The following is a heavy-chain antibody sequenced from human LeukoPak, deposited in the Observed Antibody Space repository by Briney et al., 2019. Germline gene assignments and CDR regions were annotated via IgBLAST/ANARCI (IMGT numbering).Heavy chain of an antibody. D-gene: IGHD3-10*02. V-gene: IGHV3-48*04. CDR2: ISSNRNTI. Sequence: PGGSLRLSCAASTFTFSSYSMNWVRQAPGKGLEWVSYISSNRNTIYYADSVKGRFTISRDNAKNALYLQMNSLRAEGTAVYYCAELGITMIGGVWGKGTTVTISS. CDR3: AELGITMIGGV. J-gene: IGHJ6*04. CDR1: TFTFSSYS.